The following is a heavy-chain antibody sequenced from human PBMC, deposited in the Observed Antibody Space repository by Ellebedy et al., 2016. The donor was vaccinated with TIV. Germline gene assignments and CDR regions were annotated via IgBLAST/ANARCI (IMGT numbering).Heavy chain of an antibody. J-gene: IGHJ6*02. CDR2: IIPIFGTA. CDR3: ARHPQLIAVAGTQITGGMDV. Sequence: ASVKVSCKASGGTFSSYAISWVRQAPGQGLEWMGGIIPIFGTANYAQKFQGRVTITADESTSTAYMELSSLRSEDTAVYYCARHPQLIAVAGTQITGGMDVWGQGTTVTVSS. V-gene: IGHV1-69*13. CDR1: GGTFSSYA. D-gene: IGHD6-19*01.